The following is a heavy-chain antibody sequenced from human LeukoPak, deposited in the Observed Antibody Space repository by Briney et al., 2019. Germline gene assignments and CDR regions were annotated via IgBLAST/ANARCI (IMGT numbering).Heavy chain of an antibody. J-gene: IGHJ4*02. CDR1: GYTFTDFG. Sequence: GASVKVSCKASGYTFTDFGISWVRQAPGQGPEWMGWISAYNGNTKYAQKFQGRVTMTTDTSTSTAYMELRSLRSDDTAVYYCARDLGASTVIFFDYWGQGILVTVSS. V-gene: IGHV1-18*01. CDR2: ISAYNGNT. CDR3: ARDLGASTVIFFDY. D-gene: IGHD4-17*01.